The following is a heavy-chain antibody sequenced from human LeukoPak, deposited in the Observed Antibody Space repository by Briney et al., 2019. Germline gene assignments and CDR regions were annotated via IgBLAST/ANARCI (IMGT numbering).Heavy chain of an antibody. CDR1: GGSISSSSYY. J-gene: IGHJ4*02. Sequence: SETLSLTCSVSGGSISSSSYYWGWIRQPPGKGLEWIGSVYYNGSTSYNPSLKSRVTISVDTSKNQFSLKLNSVTAADTAIYYCARQKIETDYSQTLDNWGQGTLVTVSS. CDR2: VYYNGST. V-gene: IGHV4-39*01. CDR3: ARQKIETDYSQTLDN. D-gene: IGHD3-16*01.